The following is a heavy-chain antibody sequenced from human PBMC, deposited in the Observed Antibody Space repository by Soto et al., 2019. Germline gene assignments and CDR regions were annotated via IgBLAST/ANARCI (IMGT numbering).Heavy chain of an antibody. J-gene: IGHJ4*02. Sequence: QVQLQESGPGLVKPSPTLSLTCTVSGGSISSGGYYWSWIRQHPGKGLEWIGYIYYSGSTYYIPSLNRLVTISVDTSNNQFSLKLSCVTAASTAVYYCPRGVTMVRGVIHTPYFDYCGQGTLVTASS. CDR2: IYYSGST. CDR1: GGSISSGGYY. CDR3: PRGVTMVRGVIHTPYFDY. V-gene: IGHV4-31*01. D-gene: IGHD3-10*01.